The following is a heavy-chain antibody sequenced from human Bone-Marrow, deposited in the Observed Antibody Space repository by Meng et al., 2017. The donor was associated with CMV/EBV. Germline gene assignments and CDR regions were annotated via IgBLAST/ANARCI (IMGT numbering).Heavy chain of an antibody. CDR1: GGTFSSYA. D-gene: IGHD2-2*02. CDR2: IYPGDSDT. CDR3: ARLDCSSASCYMRPFYFDY. V-gene: IGHV5-51*01. Sequence: KVSCKASGGTFSSYAISWVRQMPGKGLEWMGIIYPGDSDTRYSPSFEGQVTISADKSIGTAYLQWSSLKASDTAIYYCARLDCSSASCYMRPFYFDYWGQGTLVTVSS. J-gene: IGHJ4*02.